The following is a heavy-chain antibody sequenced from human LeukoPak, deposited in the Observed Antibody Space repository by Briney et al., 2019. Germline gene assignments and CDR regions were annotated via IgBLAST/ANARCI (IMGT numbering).Heavy chain of an antibody. V-gene: IGHV1-18*04. CDR3: ARGIAVAGPYYFDY. CDR2: ISAYNGNT. CDR1: GYTFPGYY. Sequence: ASVKVSCKASGYTFPGYYMHWVRQAPGQGLEWMGWISAYNGNTNYAQKLQGRVTMTTDTSTSTAYMELRSLRSDDTAVYYCARGIAVAGPYYFDYWGQGTLVTVSS. J-gene: IGHJ4*02. D-gene: IGHD6-19*01.